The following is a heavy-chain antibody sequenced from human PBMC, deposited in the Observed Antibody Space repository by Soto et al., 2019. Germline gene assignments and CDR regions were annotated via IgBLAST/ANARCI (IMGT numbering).Heavy chain of an antibody. J-gene: IGHJ1*01. CDR3: ARAPPKRYDILTGVYFQH. CDR1: GFTFSSYS. V-gene: IGHV3-21*01. CDR2: ISSSSSYI. Sequence: GGSLRLSCAASGFTFSSYSMNWVRQAPGKGLEWVSSISSSSSYIYYADSVKGRFTISRDNAKNSLYLQMNSLRAEDTAVYYCARAPPKRYDILTGVYFQHWGQGTQVTVSS. D-gene: IGHD3-9*01.